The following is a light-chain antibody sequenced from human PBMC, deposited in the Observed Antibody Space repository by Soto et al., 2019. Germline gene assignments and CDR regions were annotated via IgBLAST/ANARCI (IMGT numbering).Light chain of an antibody. CDR3: QRYGGSPRT. CDR1: QTISNNY. Sequence: EIVLTQSPGTLSLSPGERATLSCRASQTISNNYLAWYQQKPGQAPRLLIYGASSRATDIPDRFRGSGSGTDFTLTISRLVPEDFAVYYCQRYGGSPRTFGQGTKVEI. J-gene: IGKJ1*01. V-gene: IGKV3-20*01. CDR2: GAS.